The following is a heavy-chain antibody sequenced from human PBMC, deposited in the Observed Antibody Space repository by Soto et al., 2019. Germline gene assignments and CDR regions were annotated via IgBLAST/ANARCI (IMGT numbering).Heavy chain of an antibody. CDR1: GGSFSGYY. CDR3: ARGLISGSHYSGGWYYFDS. CDR2: INHSGST. Sequence: SETLSLTCAVYGGSFSGYYWTWIRQPPGAGLEWIGEINHSGSTNYNPSLKSRVTISVDTSKNQFSLKLTSVTAADTAVYYCARGLISGSHYSGGWYYFDSWGQGTQVTVS. J-gene: IGHJ4*02. V-gene: IGHV4-34*01. D-gene: IGHD1-26*01.